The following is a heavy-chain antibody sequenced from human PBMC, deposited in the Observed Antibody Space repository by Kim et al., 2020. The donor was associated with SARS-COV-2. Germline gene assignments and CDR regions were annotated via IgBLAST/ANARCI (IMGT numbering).Heavy chain of an antibody. CDR1: GYTFTSYG. D-gene: IGHD3-3*01. V-gene: IGHV1-18*01. J-gene: IGHJ6*02. CDR3: ARDPPDFWSGYYYYYYYGMDV. CDR2: ISAYNGNT. Sequence: ASVKVSCKASGYTFTSYGISWVRQAPGQGLEWMGWISAYNGNTNYAQKLQGRVTMTTDTSTSTAYMELRSLRSDDTAVYYCARDPPDFWSGYYYYYYYGMDVWGQGTTVTVSS.